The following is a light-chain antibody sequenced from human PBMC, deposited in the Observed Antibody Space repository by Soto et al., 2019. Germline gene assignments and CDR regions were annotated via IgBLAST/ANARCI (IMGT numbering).Light chain of an antibody. CDR1: QSISSY. J-gene: IGKJ4*01. CDR3: QQSYSTPRT. Sequence: DIQMTQSPSSLSASVGDRVTINCRASQSISSYLNWYQQKPGKAPKLLIYAASSLQSGVPSRFSGSGSGTDFTLNISSLQPEDFATYYCQQSYSTPRTFGGGTKVEIK. CDR2: AAS. V-gene: IGKV1-39*01.